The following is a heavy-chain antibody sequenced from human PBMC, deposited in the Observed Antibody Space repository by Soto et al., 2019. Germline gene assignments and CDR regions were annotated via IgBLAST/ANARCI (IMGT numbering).Heavy chain of an antibody. D-gene: IGHD3-10*01. Sequence: EVHLVESGGGLVQPGGSLRLACAASGFTVRNNYMSWVRQAPGKGLEWVSVVYDDGSTYYAGSVKGRFTISRDNSKNTVSLQVNRLRAEDTAVYYWGRGHYGSLPGYFDYWGQGALVTVSS. CDR3: GRGHYGSLPGYFDY. CDR1: GFTVRNNY. CDR2: VYDDGST. J-gene: IGHJ4*02. V-gene: IGHV3-66*01.